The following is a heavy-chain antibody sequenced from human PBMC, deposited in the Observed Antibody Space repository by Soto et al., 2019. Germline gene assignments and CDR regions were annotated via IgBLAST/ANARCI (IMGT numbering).Heavy chain of an antibody. D-gene: IGHD5-18*01. J-gene: IGHJ6*02. CDR3: ARRGLDTAMVDYYYYGMDV. CDR2: IYPGDSDT. V-gene: IGHV5-51*01. Sequence: LGESLKISCKGSGYSFTSYWIGWVRQMPGKGLEWMGIIYPGDSDTRYSPSFQGQVTISADKSISTAYLQWSSLKASDTAMYYCARRGLDTAMVDYYYYGMDVWGQGTTVTVSS. CDR1: GYSFTSYW.